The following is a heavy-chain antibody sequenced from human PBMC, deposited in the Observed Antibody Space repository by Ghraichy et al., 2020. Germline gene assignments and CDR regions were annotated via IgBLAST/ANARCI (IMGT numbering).Heavy chain of an antibody. V-gene: IGHV3-48*01. CDR2: ISSSSSI. CDR1: GFSFSSYN. J-gene: IGHJ4*02. Sequence: GGSLRLSCAASGFSFSSYNMNWVRQAPGKGLEWVSYISSSSSIYYADSVKGRFTISRDNAKKSLSLQMNSLRAEDTAVYFCAREIAAADFDYWGQGTLVTVSS. CDR3: AREIAAADFDY. D-gene: IGHD6-13*01.